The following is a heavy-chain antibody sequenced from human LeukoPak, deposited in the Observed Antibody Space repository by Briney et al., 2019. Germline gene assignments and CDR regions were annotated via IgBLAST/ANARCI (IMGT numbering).Heavy chain of an antibody. V-gene: IGHV4-59*08. CDR3: ARQLNSGFDY. D-gene: IGHD6-19*01. Sequence: SETLSLTCTVSGGSISSHYLIWIRQPPGKGLEGMGYISNRGSTDYNPSRTSRVTISADTSKNPFSLRLTSVTAADTAVYSCARQLNSGFDYWGQGTLVSVSS. CDR2: ISNRGST. CDR1: GGSISSHY. J-gene: IGHJ4*02.